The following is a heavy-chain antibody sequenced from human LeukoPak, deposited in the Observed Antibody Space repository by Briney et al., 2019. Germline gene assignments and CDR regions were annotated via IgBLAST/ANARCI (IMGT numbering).Heavy chain of an antibody. J-gene: IGHJ1*01. Sequence: SVKVSCKASGGTFSSYAISWVRQAPGQGLEWMGGIIPIFGTANYAQKFQGRVTITADESTSTAYMELSSMRSEDTAVYYCAGSTVTRLAEYFQHWGQGTLVTVSS. V-gene: IGHV1-69*01. CDR2: IIPIFGTA. D-gene: IGHD4-17*01. CDR1: GGTFSSYA. CDR3: AGSTVTRLAEYFQH.